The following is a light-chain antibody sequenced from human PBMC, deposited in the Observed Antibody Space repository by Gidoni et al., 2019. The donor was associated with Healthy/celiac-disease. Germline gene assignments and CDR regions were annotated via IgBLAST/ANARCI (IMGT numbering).Light chain of an antibody. CDR1: ALPQNY. Sequence: SYDLTQPPSVSVSPGQTARITCSGEALPQNYAYWVQQKSGQSPVLVIYEDSKRPSGIPERFSGSRSGTMATLTISGAQVEDEADYYCYSTDSSGNHRVFGGGTKLTVL. V-gene: IGLV3-10*01. CDR3: YSTDSSGNHRV. CDR2: EDS. J-gene: IGLJ2*01.